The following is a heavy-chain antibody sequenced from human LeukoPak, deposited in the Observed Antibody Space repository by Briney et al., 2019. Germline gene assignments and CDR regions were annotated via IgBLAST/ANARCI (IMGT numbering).Heavy chain of an antibody. CDR3: ARRKLGYCSGGSRSSLRINWFDP. D-gene: IGHD2-15*01. CDR2: IIPIFGTA. V-gene: IGHV1-69*13. Sequence: ASVKVSCKASGGTFSSYAISWVRQAPGQGLEWMGGIIPIFGTANYAQKFQGRVTITADESTSTAYMELSSLRSEDTAVYYCARRKLGYCSGGSRSSLRINWFDPWGQGTLVTVSS. CDR1: GGTFSSYA. J-gene: IGHJ5*02.